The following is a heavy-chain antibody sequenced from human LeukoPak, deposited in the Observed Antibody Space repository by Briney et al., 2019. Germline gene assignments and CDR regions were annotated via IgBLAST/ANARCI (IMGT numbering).Heavy chain of an antibody. Sequence: PSETLSLTCTVSGGSISSSSYYWGWVRQPPGKGLEWIGSISYSGSTYYNPSLKSRVTISVDTSKNQFSLKLSSVTAADTAIYYCARDLNSSGYYLGIGYWGQGTLVTVSP. V-gene: IGHV4-39*07. J-gene: IGHJ4*02. D-gene: IGHD3-22*01. CDR1: GGSISSSSYY. CDR3: ARDLNSSGYYLGIGY. CDR2: ISYSGST.